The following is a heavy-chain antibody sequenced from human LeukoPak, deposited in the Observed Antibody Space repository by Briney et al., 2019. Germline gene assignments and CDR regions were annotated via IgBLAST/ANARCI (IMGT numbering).Heavy chain of an antibody. D-gene: IGHD5-12*01. J-gene: IGHJ3*02. Sequence: PSETLSLTCTVSGGSISSSSYYWGWIRQPPGKGLEWIGSIYYSGSTYYNPSLKSRVTISVDTSKNQFSLKLSSVTAADTAVYYCARSSLARWLQLPNDAFDIWGQGTMVTVSS. CDR3: ARSSLARWLQLPNDAFDI. CDR2: IYYSGST. V-gene: IGHV4-39*01. CDR1: GGSISSSSYY.